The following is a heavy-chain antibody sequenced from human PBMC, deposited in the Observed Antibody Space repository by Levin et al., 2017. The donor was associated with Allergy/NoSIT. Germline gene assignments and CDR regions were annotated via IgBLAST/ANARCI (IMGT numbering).Heavy chain of an antibody. CDR2: ISGSGTTI. D-gene: IGHD3-16*01. V-gene: IGHV3-48*01. CDR3: ARGVSNNWFDP. CDR1: GFIFSTYT. Sequence: GGSLRLSCAASGFIFSTYTMNWVRQAPGKGLEWVSYISGSGTTIFYADSVKGRFTISRDNAQNSLYLQMNSLRAEDTAVYYCARGVSNNWFDPWGQGTLVTVSS. J-gene: IGHJ5*02.